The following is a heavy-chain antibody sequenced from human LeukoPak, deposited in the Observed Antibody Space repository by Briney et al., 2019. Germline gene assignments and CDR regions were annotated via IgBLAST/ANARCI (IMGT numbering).Heavy chain of an antibody. CDR3: AKGSLGGWYYFDY. Sequence: GRSLRLSCAASGFTFGSSAMSWVRQAPGKGPEWVSTFSRSGPDTYYADSVKGRFTIFRDNSKNTLYLQMNSLRAEDTAVYYCAKGSLGGWYYFDYWGQGTLVTVSS. J-gene: IGHJ4*02. CDR2: FSRSGPDT. D-gene: IGHD6-19*01. CDR1: GFTFGSSA. V-gene: IGHV3-23*01.